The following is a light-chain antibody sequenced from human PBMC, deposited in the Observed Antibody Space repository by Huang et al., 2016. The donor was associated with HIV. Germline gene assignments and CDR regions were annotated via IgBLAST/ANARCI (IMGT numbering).Light chain of an antibody. CDR3: QQSYRT. Sequence: DIQMTQSPSSLSASVGDRVIITCRASQTIHNLLNWYQQRPGKSPKLLIYGVSNLQPGVPSRISGSGSGTDFTLTISNLQPEDFAVYYCQQSYRTFGPGTKVDIK. CDR1: QTIHNL. V-gene: IGKV1-39*01. J-gene: IGKJ3*01. CDR2: GVS.